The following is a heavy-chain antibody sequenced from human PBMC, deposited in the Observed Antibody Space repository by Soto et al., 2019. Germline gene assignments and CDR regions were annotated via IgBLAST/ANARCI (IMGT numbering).Heavy chain of an antibody. CDR3: ARNCGVDCHSVFFY. CDR1: GFTFSNYA. Sequence: EVQLLESGGGLVQPGGSLRLSCAASGFTFSNYAMSWVRQAPGKGLEWVSGISGGGGSSYYADSVKGRFTISRDNSKNTLYLQMNSLRAEDTAVYYCARNCGVDCHSVFFYWGQGTLV. J-gene: IGHJ4*02. V-gene: IGHV3-23*01. D-gene: IGHD2-21*02. CDR2: ISGGGGSS.